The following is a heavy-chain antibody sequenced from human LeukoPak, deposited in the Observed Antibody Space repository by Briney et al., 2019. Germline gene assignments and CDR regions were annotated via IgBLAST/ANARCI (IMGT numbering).Heavy chain of an antibody. D-gene: IGHD2-2*01. Sequence: PGGSLRLSCAASGFTFSSYGMHWVRQAPGKGLEWVAFIRYDGSNKYYADSVKGRFTISRDNSKNTLYLQMNSLRAEDTAVYYCAKDMVGDCSSTSCQNWFDPWGQGTLVTVSS. J-gene: IGHJ5*02. CDR1: GFTFSSYG. V-gene: IGHV3-30*02. CDR3: AKDMVGDCSSTSCQNWFDP. CDR2: IRYDGSNK.